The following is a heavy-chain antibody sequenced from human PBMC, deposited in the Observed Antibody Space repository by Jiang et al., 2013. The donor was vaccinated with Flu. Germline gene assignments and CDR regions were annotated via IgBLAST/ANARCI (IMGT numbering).Heavy chain of an antibody. CDR1: GYTFTAYF. Sequence: GAEVKKPGASMKVSCKASGYTFTAYFIHWVRQAPGQGLEWVGRINTNSGDTNYAQKFQGRVTMTSDTSINTAYMELSRLASEDTAVYYCARVYYYDSSAYYFDSWGQGTLVTVSS. CDR3: ARVYYYDSSAYYFDS. J-gene: IGHJ4*02. V-gene: IGHV1-2*06. D-gene: IGHD3-22*01. CDR2: INTNSGDT.